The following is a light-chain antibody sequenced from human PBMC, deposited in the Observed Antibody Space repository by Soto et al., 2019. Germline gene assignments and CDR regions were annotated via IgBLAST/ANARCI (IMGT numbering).Light chain of an antibody. J-gene: IGKJ2*03. CDR2: KAS. Sequence: MSKSRSTVSENKEDRVTITFLASQFISSWLAWYHQKPGKAPNLLIYKASTLETGAPSRFSGSVSGTEFPLPFSCLQPDEFATYSCHHYTSPWSFGQGAKLQI. CDR3: HHYTSPWS. CDR1: QFISSW. V-gene: IGKV1-5*03.